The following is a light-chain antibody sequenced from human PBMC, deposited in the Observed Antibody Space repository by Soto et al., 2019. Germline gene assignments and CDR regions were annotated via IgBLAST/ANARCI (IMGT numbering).Light chain of an antibody. CDR3: AAWDDSLNGPV. J-gene: IGLJ2*01. Sequence: QAVVTQPPSASGTPGQRVIISCSGGGSSIGSNTVNWYQQLPGTAPKLLIYSNNQRPSGVPDRFSGSKSGTSASLAISGVQSEDEADYYCAAWDDSLNGPVFGGGTKVTVL. CDR2: SNN. V-gene: IGLV1-44*01. CDR1: GSSIGSNT.